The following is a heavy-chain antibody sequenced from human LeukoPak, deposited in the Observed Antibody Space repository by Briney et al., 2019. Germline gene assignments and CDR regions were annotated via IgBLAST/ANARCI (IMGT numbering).Heavy chain of an antibody. CDR2: IRYDGSNK. CDR3: AKTLGYCSGGSCYSGVIDY. CDR1: GFTLSSYA. Sequence: GGSLRLSCAASGFTLSSYAMNWVRQAPGKGLEWVAFIRYDGSNKYYADSMKGRFTISRDNSKNTLYLQMNSLRAEDTAVYYCAKTLGYCSGGSCYSGVIDYWGQGTLVTVSS. J-gene: IGHJ4*02. D-gene: IGHD2-15*01. V-gene: IGHV3-30*02.